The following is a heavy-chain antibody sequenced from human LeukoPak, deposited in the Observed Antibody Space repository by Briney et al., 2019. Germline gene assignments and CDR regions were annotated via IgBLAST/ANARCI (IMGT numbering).Heavy chain of an antibody. J-gene: IGHJ5*02. V-gene: IGHV3-7*01. D-gene: IGHD5-18*01. Sequence: PGGSLRLSCAASGFTFSSYWMSWVRQAPGKGLEWVANIKQDRSEKYYVDSVKGRFTISRDNAKNSLFLQMNSLRAEDTAVYYCARGASGIQLWFFDPWGQGTLVSVSS. CDR3: ARGASGIQLWFFDP. CDR1: GFTFSSYW. CDR2: IKQDRSEK.